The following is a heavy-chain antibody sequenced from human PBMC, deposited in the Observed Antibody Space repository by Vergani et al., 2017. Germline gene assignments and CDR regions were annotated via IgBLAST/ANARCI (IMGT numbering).Heavy chain of an antibody. CDR3: TRTGRVVSDY. V-gene: IGHV1-46*01. D-gene: IGHD3-3*01. CDR1: GYSFTSYY. CDR2: INPSGGST. J-gene: IGHJ4*02. Sequence: VQLVQSGAEVKKPGESLRISCKGSGYSFTSYYMHWVRQAPGQGLEWMGIINPSGGSTSYAQKFQGRVTMTRDTSTSTVYMELSSLRSEDTAVYYCTRTGRVVSDYWGQGTLVTVSS.